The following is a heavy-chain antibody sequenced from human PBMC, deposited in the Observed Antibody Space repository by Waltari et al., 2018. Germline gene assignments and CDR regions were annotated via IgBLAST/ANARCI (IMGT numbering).Heavy chain of an antibody. CDR3: ASQPYALGFLNY. CDR1: GGSISSSSYY. J-gene: IGHJ4*02. D-gene: IGHD2-2*01. Sequence: QLQLQESGPGLVKPSETLSLTCTVSGGSISSSSYYWGWIRQPPGKGLEWIGSIYYSGSTYYNPSLKSRVTISVDTSKNQFSLKLSSVTAADTAVYYCASQPYALGFLNYWGQGTLVTVSS. V-gene: IGHV4-39*01. CDR2: IYYSGST.